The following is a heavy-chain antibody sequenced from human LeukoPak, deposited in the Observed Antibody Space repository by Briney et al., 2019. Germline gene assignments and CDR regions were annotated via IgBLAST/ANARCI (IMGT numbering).Heavy chain of an antibody. CDR2: ISSSSSYI. Sequence: PGGSLRLSCAASGFTFSSYSMNWVRQAPGKGLEWVSSISSSSSYIYYADSVKGRFTISKDNAKNSLYLQMNSLRAEDTAVYYCARCEPLGLRYFDWSPDYWGRGTLVTVSS. V-gene: IGHV3-21*01. CDR3: ARCEPLGLRYFDWSPDY. CDR1: GFTFSSYS. J-gene: IGHJ4*02. D-gene: IGHD3-9*01.